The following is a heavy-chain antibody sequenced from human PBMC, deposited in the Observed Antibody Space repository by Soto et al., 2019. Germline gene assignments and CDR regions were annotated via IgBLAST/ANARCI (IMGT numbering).Heavy chain of an antibody. V-gene: IGHV4-39*01. Sequence: PSETLSLTCPFSGGSISSSSYYWGWIRQPPGKGLEWIGTIYYSGSTYYNPSLKSRVTISVDTSKNQFSLKLSSVTAADTAVYYCARHSGYGPQIDYWGQGTLVTVSS. CDR2: IYYSGST. CDR1: GGSISSSSYY. CDR3: ARHSGYGPQIDY. J-gene: IGHJ4*02. D-gene: IGHD5-12*01.